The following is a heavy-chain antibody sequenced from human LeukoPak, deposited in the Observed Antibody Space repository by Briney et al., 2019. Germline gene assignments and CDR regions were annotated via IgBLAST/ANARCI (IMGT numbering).Heavy chain of an antibody. CDR1: GFTFSSYG. CDR3: ARAFGDFWSGYYPSYYNYYMDV. J-gene: IGHJ6*03. Sequence: GGTLRLSCAASGFTFSSYGMSWVRQAPGKGLEWVSVIYSGGSTYYADSVKGRFTISRDNSKNTLYLQMNSLRAEDTAVYHCARAFGDFWSGYYPSYYNYYMDVWGKGTTVTVSS. D-gene: IGHD3-3*01. V-gene: IGHV3-66*01. CDR2: IYSGGST.